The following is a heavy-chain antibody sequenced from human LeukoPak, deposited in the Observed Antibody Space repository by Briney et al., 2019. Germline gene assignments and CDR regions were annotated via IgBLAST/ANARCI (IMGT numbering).Heavy chain of an antibody. CDR3: ALVGASDW. CDR2: FAPEDGES. CDR1: GHTLTKIS. D-gene: IGHD1-26*01. J-gene: IGHJ4*02. Sequence: WASVKVSCKVSGHTLTKISLLWLRQAPGKGLEWMGGFAPEDGESIHAEKFRGRVTMTEDTSIDTAYMELSSLRSEDTAVYYRALVGASDWWGQGTLVTVSS. V-gene: IGHV1-24*01.